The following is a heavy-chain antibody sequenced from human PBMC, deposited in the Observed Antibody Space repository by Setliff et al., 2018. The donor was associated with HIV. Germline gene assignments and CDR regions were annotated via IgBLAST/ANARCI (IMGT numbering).Heavy chain of an antibody. V-gene: IGHV1-2*06. CDR2: INPNSGGT. J-gene: IGHJ6*03. D-gene: IGHD3-22*01. Sequence: GASVKVSCKASATFTNVDIHWLRRAPGQGLEWMGRINPNSGGTNYAQKFQGRVTMTRDTSISTAYMELSRLRSDDTAVYYCARNYYDSSGYRHYYYYYYMDVWGKGTTVTVSS. CDR3: ARNYYDSSGYRHYYYYYYMDV. CDR1: ATFTNVD.